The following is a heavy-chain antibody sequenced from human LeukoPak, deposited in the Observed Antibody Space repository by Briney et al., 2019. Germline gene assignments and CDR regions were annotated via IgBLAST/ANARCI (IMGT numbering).Heavy chain of an antibody. CDR2: INPNSGGT. V-gene: IGHV1-2*02. CDR3: ASGAFGKYYYYYYMDV. Sequence: SVKVSCKASGYTFTGYYMHWVRQAPGQGLEWMGWINPNSGGTNYAQKFQGRVTMTRDTSISTAYMELSRLRSDDTAVYYCASGAFGKYYYYYYMDVWGKGTTVTISS. CDR1: GYTFTGYY. D-gene: IGHD3-10*01. J-gene: IGHJ6*03.